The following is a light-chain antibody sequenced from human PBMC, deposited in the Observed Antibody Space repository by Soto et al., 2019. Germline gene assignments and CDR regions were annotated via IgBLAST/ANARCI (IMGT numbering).Light chain of an antibody. V-gene: IGKV3-20*01. CDR2: DSS. CDR1: QRVSSY. J-gene: IGKJ1*01. CDR3: QQYDISPWT. Sequence: VRTQSPDSLSVSLSERATLSCRASQRVSSYLAWYQQKPGQPPRLLIYDSSTRATGFPDRFSGSGSGTDFTLTIIRLEPEDFAVYYCQQYDISPWTFGQGTKVDI.